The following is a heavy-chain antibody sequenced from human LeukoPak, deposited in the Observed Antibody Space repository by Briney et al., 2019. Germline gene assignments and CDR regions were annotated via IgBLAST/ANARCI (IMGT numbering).Heavy chain of an antibody. Sequence: GGSLRLSCAASGFTFSSYSMNWVRQAPGKGLEWVSSISSSSSYIYYADSVKGRFTISRDNAKNSLYLQMNSLRAEDTAVYYCARATGAAARLKALDIWGQGTVVTVSS. J-gene: IGHJ3*02. CDR2: ISSSSSYI. CDR3: ARATGAAARLKALDI. D-gene: IGHD6-6*01. V-gene: IGHV3-21*01. CDR1: GFTFSSYS.